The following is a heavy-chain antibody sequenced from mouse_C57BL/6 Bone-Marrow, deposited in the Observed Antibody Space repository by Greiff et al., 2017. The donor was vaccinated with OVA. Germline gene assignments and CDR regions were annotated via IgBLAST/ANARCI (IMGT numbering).Heavy chain of an antibody. CDR3: ARRPRSYGSSYGYFDV. Sequence: SGPVLVKPGPSVKISCKASGFTFTDYYMHWVKQSHGKSLEWIGLVYPYNGGTSYNQKFKGKATLTVDTSSSTAYMELNSLTSEDSAVYYCARRPRSYGSSYGYFDVWGTGTTVTVSS. CDR2: VYPYNGGT. V-gene: IGHV1-36*01. CDR1: GFTFTDYY. D-gene: IGHD1-1*01. J-gene: IGHJ1*03.